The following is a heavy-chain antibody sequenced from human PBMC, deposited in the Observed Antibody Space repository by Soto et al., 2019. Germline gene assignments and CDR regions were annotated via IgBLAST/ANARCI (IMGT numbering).Heavy chain of an antibody. CDR1: GGTFSSYA. CDR2: IIPIFGTA. V-gene: IGHV1-69*13. D-gene: IGHD5-18*01. CDR3: ARGFVDTAMVFDY. Sequence: SVKVSCKASGGTFSSYAISWVRQAPGQALEWMGGIIPIFGTANYAQKFQGRVTITADESTSTAYMELSSLRSEDTAVYYCARGFVDTAMVFDYWGQGTLVTVSS. J-gene: IGHJ4*02.